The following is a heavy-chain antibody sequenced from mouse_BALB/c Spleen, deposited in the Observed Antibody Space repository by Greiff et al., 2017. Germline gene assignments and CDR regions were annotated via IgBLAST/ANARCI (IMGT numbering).Heavy chain of an antibody. J-gene: IGHJ2*01. D-gene: IGHD2-13*01. CDR2: INPSNGRT. CDR3: ARRVIYYFDY. Sequence: VQLQQPGAELVKPGASVKLSCKASGYTFTSYWMHWVKQRPGQGLEWIGEINPSNGRTNYNEKFKSKATLTVDKSSSTAYMQLSSLTSEDSAVYYCARRVIYYFDYWGQGTTLTVSS. V-gene: IGHV1S81*02. CDR1: GYTFTSYW.